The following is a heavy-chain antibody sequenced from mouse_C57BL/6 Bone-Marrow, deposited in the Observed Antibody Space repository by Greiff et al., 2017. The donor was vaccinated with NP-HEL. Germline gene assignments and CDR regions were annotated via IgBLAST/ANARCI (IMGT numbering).Heavy chain of an antibody. V-gene: IGHV1-69*01. J-gene: IGHJ3*01. CDR2: IDPSDSYT. CDR3: ARMGYDGYYGFAY. Sequence: VQLQQPGAELVMPGASVKLSCKASGYTFTSYWMHWVKQRPGQGLEWIGEIDPSDSYTNYNQKFKGKSTLTVDKSSSTAYMQLSSLTSEDSAVYDCARMGYDGYYGFAYWGQGTLVTVAA. CDR1: GYTFTSYW. D-gene: IGHD2-3*01.